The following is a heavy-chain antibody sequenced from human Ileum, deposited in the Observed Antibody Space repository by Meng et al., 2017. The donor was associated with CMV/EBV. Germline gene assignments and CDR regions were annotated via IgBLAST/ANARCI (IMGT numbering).Heavy chain of an antibody. D-gene: IGHD1/OR15-1a*01. V-gene: IGHV3-30*03. CDR2: ISYDGSNK. CDR1: GFTFKTYD. Sequence: GESLKISCAASGFTFKTYDMRWVRQAPGKGLEWVAVISYDGSNKYYADSVKGRFTMSRDNTKNTVNLQMDSLGAEDTAVYYCVRDVADGTSAGLGYWGQGTLVTVSS. CDR3: VRDVADGTSAGLGY. J-gene: IGHJ4*02.